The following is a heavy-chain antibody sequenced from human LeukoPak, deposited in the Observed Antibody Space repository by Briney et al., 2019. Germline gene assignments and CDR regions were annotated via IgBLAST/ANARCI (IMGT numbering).Heavy chain of an antibody. CDR3: AKQAVIHYYFDY. Sequence: SETLSLTCTVSGGSVSSSSYYWGWIRQPPGKGLEWIGTIYYDGSTYYNPSLKSRVTISVDTSKNQFSLKLSSVTAADTAVYYCAKQAVIHYYFDYWGQGTLVTVSS. CDR2: IYYDGST. J-gene: IGHJ4*02. V-gene: IGHV4-39*07. CDR1: GGSVSSSSYY.